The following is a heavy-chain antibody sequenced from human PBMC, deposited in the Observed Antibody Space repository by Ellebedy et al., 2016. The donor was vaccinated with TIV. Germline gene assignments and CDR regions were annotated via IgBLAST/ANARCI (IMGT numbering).Heavy chain of an antibody. D-gene: IGHD2-21*01. CDR1: GLTFRNCA. V-gene: IGHV3-64D*09. Sequence: PGGSLRLSCSASGLTFRNCAVHGGRQVPGKGLEYFSAISNNGGSTYYADSVKGRFTISIDNSKNTLYLQMSSLTTEDTAVYYCVPRMVVAFEYWGQGTLVTVSS. J-gene: IGHJ4*02. CDR2: ISNNGGST. CDR3: VPRMVVAFEY.